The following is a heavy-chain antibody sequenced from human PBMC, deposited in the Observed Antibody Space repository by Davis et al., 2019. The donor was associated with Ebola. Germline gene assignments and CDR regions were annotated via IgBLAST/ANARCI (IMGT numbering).Heavy chain of an antibody. CDR1: GFTVSSNY. CDR3: AREIAAAGHFRRYYFDY. D-gene: IGHD6-13*01. CDR2: IYSGGST. J-gene: IGHJ4*02. V-gene: IGHV3-53*01. Sequence: PGGSLRLSCAASGFTVSSNYMSWVRQAPGKGLEWVSVIYSGGSTYYADSVKGRFTISRDNSKNTLYLQMNSLRAEGTAVYYCAREIAAAGHFRRYYFDYWGQGTLVTVSS.